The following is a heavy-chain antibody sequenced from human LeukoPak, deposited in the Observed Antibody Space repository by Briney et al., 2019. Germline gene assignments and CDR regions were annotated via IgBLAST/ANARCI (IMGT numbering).Heavy chain of an antibody. J-gene: IGHJ6*03. CDR3: ARETSNSSSWYNYYMDV. D-gene: IGHD6-13*01. CDR1: GGSISSSSYY. V-gene: IGHV4-39*07. Sequence: SETLSLTCTVSGGSISSSSYYWGWIRQPPGKGLEWIGSIYYSGSTYYNPSLKSRVTISVDKSKNQFSLKLSSVTAADTAVYYCARETSNSSSWYNYYMDVWGKGTTVTVSS. CDR2: IYYSGST.